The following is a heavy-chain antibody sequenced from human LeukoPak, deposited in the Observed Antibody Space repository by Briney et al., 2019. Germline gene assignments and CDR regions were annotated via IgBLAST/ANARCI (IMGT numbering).Heavy chain of an antibody. Sequence: PGGSLRLSCAVSGFRVTNNYMSWVRQAPGKGLEWVSVFYVGGATYYADSVKGRFTISRDNPETTLYLQMKSLRAEDTAVYYCARGDGYNFFDYGGQGTLVTVSS. CDR1: GFRVTNNY. V-gene: IGHV3-53*01. CDR2: FYVGGAT. D-gene: IGHD5-24*01. J-gene: IGHJ4*02. CDR3: ARGDGYNFFDY.